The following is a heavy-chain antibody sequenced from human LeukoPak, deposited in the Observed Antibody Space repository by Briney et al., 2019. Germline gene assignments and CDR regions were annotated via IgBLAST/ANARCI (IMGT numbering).Heavy chain of an antibody. J-gene: IGHJ4*02. Sequence: GGSLRLSCAASGSTFSSYEMNWVRQAPGKGLEWVSYISSSGSTIYYADSVKGRFTISRDNAKNSLYLQMNSLRAEDTAVYYCARSEFIEFDYWGQGTLVTVSS. CDR3: ARSEFIEFDY. CDR2: ISSSGSTI. CDR1: GSTFSSYE. V-gene: IGHV3-48*03.